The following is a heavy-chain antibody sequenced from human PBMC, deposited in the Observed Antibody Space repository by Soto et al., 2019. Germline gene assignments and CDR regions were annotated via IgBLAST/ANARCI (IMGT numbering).Heavy chain of an antibody. D-gene: IGHD5-12*01. CDR3: ARECTVATIGGGMDV. Sequence: QLQLQESGPGLMKPSETLSLTCTVSGGSISGSSYYWGWIRQPPGTGLEWIGSVYYNGNTYYDPSLKSRVTISVDTSRNQFSLKLSSVTAADTAVYYCARECTVATIGGGMDVWGQGTTVTVSS. J-gene: IGHJ6*02. V-gene: IGHV4-39*02. CDR1: GGSISGSSYY. CDR2: VYYNGNT.